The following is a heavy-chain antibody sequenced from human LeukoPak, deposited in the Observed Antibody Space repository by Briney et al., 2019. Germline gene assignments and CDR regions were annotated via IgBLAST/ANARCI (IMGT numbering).Heavy chain of an antibody. Sequence: GGSLRLSCEASGFTFNKYWMSWFRQAPGKGLEWVANIKQDESEKNYVDSLKGRFTISRDNAKNSVFLQMNSLRAEDTAVYYCARGRFTDNGVFDYWGRGTLVIVSS. D-gene: IGHD1-14*01. CDR2: IKQDESEK. CDR3: ARGRFTDNGVFDY. CDR1: GFTFNKYW. V-gene: IGHV3-7*01. J-gene: IGHJ4*02.